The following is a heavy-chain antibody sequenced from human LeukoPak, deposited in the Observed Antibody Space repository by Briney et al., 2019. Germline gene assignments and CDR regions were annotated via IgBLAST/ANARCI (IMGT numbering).Heavy chain of an antibody. CDR2: INPNSGGT. Sequence: ASVKVSCKASGYTFTGYYMHWVRQAPGQGLEWMGWINPNSGGTNYAQKFQGRVTMTRNTSISTDYMEMSRLRSDDTAVDFFSRDWQEYQLPGAWGQGTLVTVSS. D-gene: IGHD2-2*01. CDR3: SRDWQEYQLPGA. CDR1: GYTFTGYY. V-gene: IGHV1-2*02. J-gene: IGHJ5*02.